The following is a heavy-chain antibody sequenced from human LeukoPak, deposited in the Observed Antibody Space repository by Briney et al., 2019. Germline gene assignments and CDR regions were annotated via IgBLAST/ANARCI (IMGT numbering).Heavy chain of an antibody. CDR1: GYSIDSGYF. CDR3: ARAPRKYQLIQRWFDP. J-gene: IGHJ5*02. V-gene: IGHV4-34*01. D-gene: IGHD2-2*01. Sequence: SETLSLTCIVSGYSIDSGYFWSWIRQPPGKGLEWIGEINHSGSTNYNPSLKSRVTMSVDTSKNRFSLKLKSVTAADTAVYYCARAPRKYQLIQRWFDPWGQGTLVTVSS. CDR2: INHSGST.